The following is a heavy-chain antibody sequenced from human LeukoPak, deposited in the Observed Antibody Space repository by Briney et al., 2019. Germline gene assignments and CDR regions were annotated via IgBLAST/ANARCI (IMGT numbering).Heavy chain of an antibody. J-gene: IGHJ4*02. Sequence: PGGPLRLSCAASGFTFNSYAMNWVRQAPGKGREWVSTISGNGGSTYYADSVKGRFTISRDSSKNTLYLQMSSLRAEDTAVYYCAKGGRYCYNINCYFSHWGQGTLVTVSS. CDR2: ISGNGGST. CDR3: AKGGRYCYNINCYFSH. D-gene: IGHD2-2*01. CDR1: GFTFNSYA. V-gene: IGHV3-23*01.